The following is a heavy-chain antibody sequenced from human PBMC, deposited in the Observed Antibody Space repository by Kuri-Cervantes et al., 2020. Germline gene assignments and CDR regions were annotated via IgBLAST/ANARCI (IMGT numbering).Heavy chain of an antibody. Sequence: GGSLRLSCAASGFTFSSYAMSWVRQAPGKGLEWVSAISGSGGSTYYAGSVKGRFTISRDNSRNTLYLQMNSLRAEDTAVYYCAKSTPAMGYYFDYWGQGTLVTVSS. CDR3: AKSTPAMGYYFDY. CDR2: ISGSGGST. J-gene: IGHJ4*02. V-gene: IGHV3-23*01. D-gene: IGHD5-18*01. CDR1: GFTFSSYA.